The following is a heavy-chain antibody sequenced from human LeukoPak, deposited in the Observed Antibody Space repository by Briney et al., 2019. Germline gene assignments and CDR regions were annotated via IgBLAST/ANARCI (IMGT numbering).Heavy chain of an antibody. D-gene: IGHD3-10*01. V-gene: IGHV4-59*12. J-gene: IGHJ4*02. Sequence: SETLSLTCTVSGGSISSYYWSWIRQPPGKGLEWIGYIYYSGSTNYNPSLKSRVTISVDTSKNQFSLKLSAVTAADTAVYYRARNTHYDGSGAMTDYRRQRTLVSDSS. CDR2: IYYSGST. CDR3: ARNTHYDGSGAMTDY. CDR1: GGSISSYY.